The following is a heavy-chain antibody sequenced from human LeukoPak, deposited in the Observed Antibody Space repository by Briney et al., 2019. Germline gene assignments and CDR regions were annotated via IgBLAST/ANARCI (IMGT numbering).Heavy chain of an antibody. Sequence: SETLSLTCAVYGGSFSGYYWSWIRQPPGKGLEWIGSIYYSGSTYYNPSLKSRVTISVDTSKNQFSLKLSSVTAADTAVYYCAREEQQLGDWFDPWGQGTLVTVSS. CDR1: GGSFSGYY. J-gene: IGHJ5*02. CDR2: IYYSGST. D-gene: IGHD6-13*01. CDR3: AREEQQLGDWFDP. V-gene: IGHV4-34*01.